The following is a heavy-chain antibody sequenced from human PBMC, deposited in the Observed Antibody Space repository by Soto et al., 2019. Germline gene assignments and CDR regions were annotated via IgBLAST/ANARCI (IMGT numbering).Heavy chain of an antibody. J-gene: IGHJ5*02. D-gene: IGHD2-8*01. CDR3: AHRRVLMAHGPGGFAP. CDR2: VYSNDDK. V-gene: IGHV2-5*01. Sequence: QITLKESGPTLVKPTQTLTLTCTFSGFSLSTIGVGVGWIRQPPGKALEWLALVYSNDDKRFSPSLKSRLTITKDTSKNQVVLTMTNMDPVDTATYYCAHRRVLMAHGPGGFAPWGQGTLVTVSS. CDR1: GFSLSTIGVG.